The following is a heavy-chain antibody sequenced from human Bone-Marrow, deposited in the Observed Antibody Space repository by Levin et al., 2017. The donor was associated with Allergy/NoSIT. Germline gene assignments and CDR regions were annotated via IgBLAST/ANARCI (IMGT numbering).Heavy chain of an antibody. Sequence: SCAAPGLSFSNYDMNWVRQAPGKGLEWVSSISGGSSRIYYADSVKGRFTISRDNAKNSLYLQMNSLRVEDTAVYYCASWAMFYYDGSDFDYFYYGMDVWGQGTTVTVSS. V-gene: IGHV3-21*06. J-gene: IGHJ6*02. CDR1: GLSFSNYD. CDR2: ISGGSSRI. CDR3: ASWAMFYYDGSDFDYFYYGMDV. D-gene: IGHD3-16*01.